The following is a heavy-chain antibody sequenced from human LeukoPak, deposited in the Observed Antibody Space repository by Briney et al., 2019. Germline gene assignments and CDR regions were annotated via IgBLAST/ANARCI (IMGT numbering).Heavy chain of an antibody. J-gene: IGHJ4*02. D-gene: IGHD1-1*01. V-gene: IGHV3-30*18. CDR1: GFTFSSYG. Sequence: SGGSLRLSRAASGFTFSSYGMHWVRQAPGKGLEWVAVISYDGSNKYYADSVKGRFTISRDNSKNTLYLQMNSLRAEDTAVYYCAKDRNLEGFGYWGQGTLVTVSS. CDR2: ISYDGSNK. CDR3: AKDRNLEGFGY.